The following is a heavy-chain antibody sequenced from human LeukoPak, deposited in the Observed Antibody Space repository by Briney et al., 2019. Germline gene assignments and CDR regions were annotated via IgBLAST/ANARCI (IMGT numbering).Heavy chain of an antibody. D-gene: IGHD2-15*01. J-gene: IGHJ4*02. Sequence: PSETLSLTCAVYGGSFSGYYWSWIRQPAGKGLEWIGRIYTSGSTNYNPSLKSRVTISVDTSKNQFSLKLSSVTAADTAVYYCARGLVVVAATYDYWGQGTLVTVSS. CDR2: IYTSGST. CDR3: ARGLVVVAATYDY. V-gene: IGHV4-59*10. CDR1: GGSFSGYY.